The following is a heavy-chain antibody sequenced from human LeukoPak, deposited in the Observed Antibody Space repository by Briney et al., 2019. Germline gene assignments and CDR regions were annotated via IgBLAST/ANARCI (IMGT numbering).Heavy chain of an antibody. V-gene: IGHV3-9*01. CDR3: ARSDQRFGEFNDY. J-gene: IGHJ4*02. Sequence: GGSLRLSCAASGFTFDDYAMHWVRQAPGKGLEWVSGISWNSGSIGYADSVKGRFTISRDNAKNSLYLQMNSLRAEDTAVYYCARSDQRFGEFNDYWGQGTLVTVSS. CDR1: GFTFDDYA. CDR2: ISWNSGSI. D-gene: IGHD3-10*01.